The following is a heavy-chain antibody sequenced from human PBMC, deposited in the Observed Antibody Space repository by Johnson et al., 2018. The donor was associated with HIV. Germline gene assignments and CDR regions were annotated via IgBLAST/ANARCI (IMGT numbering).Heavy chain of an antibody. CDR2: IGTAGDT. J-gene: IGHJ3*02. D-gene: IGHD6-25*01. V-gene: IGHV3-13*01. Sequence: VQLVESGGGVVQPGRSLRLSCTASGFTFRSYAMHWVRQAPGKGLEWVSAIGTAGDTYYPGSVKGRFTISRENAKNTVFLQMNRLRAEETALYYCAKLSDNDGFDIWGQGTMVAVSS. CDR1: GFTFRSYA. CDR3: AKLSDNDGFDI.